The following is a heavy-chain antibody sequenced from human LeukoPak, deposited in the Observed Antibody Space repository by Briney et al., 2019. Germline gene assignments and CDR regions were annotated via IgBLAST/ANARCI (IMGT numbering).Heavy chain of an antibody. D-gene: IGHD2-15*01. CDR1: GFTFSSYS. CDR2: ISSSSSYI. CDR3: ARDRRYCSGGNCSLYFDY. J-gene: IGHJ4*02. V-gene: IGHV3-21*01. Sequence: SGGSLRLSCAASGFTFSSYSMNWVRQAPGKGLEWVSSISSSSSYIYYADSVKGRFTISRDNAKNSLYLQMNSLRAEDTAVYYCARDRRYCSGGNCSLYFDYWGQGTLVTVSS.